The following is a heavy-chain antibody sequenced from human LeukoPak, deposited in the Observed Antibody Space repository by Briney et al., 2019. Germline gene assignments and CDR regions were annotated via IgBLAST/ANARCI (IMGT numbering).Heavy chain of an antibody. Sequence: GGSLRLSCAASGFTFSGSAMHWVRQASGKGLEGVGRIRSKANSYATAYAASVKGRFTISRDDSKNTAYLKMNSLKTEDTAVYYCTQARGGYCSSTSCYAPFDYWGQGTLVTVSS. CDR2: IRSKANSYAT. CDR3: TQARGGYCSSTSCYAPFDY. J-gene: IGHJ4*02. CDR1: GFTFSGSA. V-gene: IGHV3-73*01. D-gene: IGHD2-2*01.